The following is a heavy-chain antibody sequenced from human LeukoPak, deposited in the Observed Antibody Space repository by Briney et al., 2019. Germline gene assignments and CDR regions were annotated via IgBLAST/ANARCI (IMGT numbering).Heavy chain of an antibody. CDR1: GSTFSSYA. Sequence: GGSLRLSCAASGSTFSSYATSWVRQAPGKGLEWVSAISGSGGSTYYADSVKGRFTISRDNSKNTLYLQMNSLRAEDTAVYYCAKDGFSSFPEYFQHWGQGTLVTVSS. D-gene: IGHD6-13*01. CDR3: AKDGFSSFPEYFQH. J-gene: IGHJ1*01. V-gene: IGHV3-23*01. CDR2: ISGSGGST.